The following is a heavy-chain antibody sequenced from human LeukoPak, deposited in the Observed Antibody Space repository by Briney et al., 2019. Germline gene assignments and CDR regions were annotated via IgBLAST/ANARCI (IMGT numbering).Heavy chain of an antibody. CDR3: AQGSDPDN. CDR1: GFTLSSYG. CDR2: IKSSGNT. Sequence: AGGSLRLSCAASGFTLSSYGMSWVRQAPGKGLEWVSDIKSSGNTYYADSVKGRFTISRDNSKNTLYLQMNSLRVEDTALYYCAQGSDPDNWGQGTLVTVSS. J-gene: IGHJ4*02. V-gene: IGHV3-23*01.